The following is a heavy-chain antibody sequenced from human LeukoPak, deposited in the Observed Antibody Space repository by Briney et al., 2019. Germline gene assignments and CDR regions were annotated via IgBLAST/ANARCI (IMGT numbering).Heavy chain of an antibody. CDR3: ARDSSGYDYY. Sequence: GGSLRLSCAVSGFTFSSYWMHWIRQAPGKGLVWVARINKDGRSASYADSVKGRFTISRDNSKNTLYLQMNSLRAEDTAVYYCARDSSGYDYYWGQGTLVTVSS. CDR1: GFTFSSYW. J-gene: IGHJ4*02. V-gene: IGHV3-74*01. CDR2: INKDGRSA. D-gene: IGHD5-12*01.